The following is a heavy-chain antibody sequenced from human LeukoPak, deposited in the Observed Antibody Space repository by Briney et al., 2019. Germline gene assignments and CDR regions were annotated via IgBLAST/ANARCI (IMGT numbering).Heavy chain of an antibody. J-gene: IGHJ3*02. V-gene: IGHV1-46*01. CDR3: ARASRTTVVKDAFDI. Sequence: GASVKVSCKASGYTFTSYYMHWVRQAPGQGLEWMGIINPSGGSTSYAQKFQGRVTMTRDTSTSTVYMELSSLRSEDTAVYYCARASRTTVVKDAFDIWGQGTMVTVSS. D-gene: IGHD4-23*01. CDR2: INPSGGST. CDR1: GYTFTSYY.